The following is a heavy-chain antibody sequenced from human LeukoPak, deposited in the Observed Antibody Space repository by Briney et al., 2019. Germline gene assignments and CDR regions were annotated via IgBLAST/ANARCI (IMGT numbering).Heavy chain of an antibody. Sequence: GGSLRLSCAASGFTFSSTAMSWVRQAPGKGLEWVSLIYSGGSTYYADSVKGRFTISRDNSKNTLYLQMNSLRAEDTAVYYCARGKGGSSPFDHWGQGTLVTVSS. D-gene: IGHD1-26*01. CDR3: ARGKGGSSPFDH. V-gene: IGHV3-66*01. J-gene: IGHJ4*02. CDR1: GFTFSSTA. CDR2: IYSGGST.